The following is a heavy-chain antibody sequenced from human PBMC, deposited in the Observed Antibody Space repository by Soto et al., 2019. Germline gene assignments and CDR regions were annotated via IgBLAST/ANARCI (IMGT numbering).Heavy chain of an antibody. D-gene: IGHD1-26*01. CDR3: ARLSGSYNDRYFDN. CDR1: GFTFSNYW. Sequence: GGSLRLSCAASGFTFSNYWMHWVRQAPGKGLVWVSRIKSDGTYTNYADSVKGRFTISRDNAESTLYLQMNSLRAADTAVYFCARLSGSYNDRYFDNWGQGTLVTVSS. J-gene: IGHJ4*02. V-gene: IGHV3-74*01. CDR2: IKSDGTYT.